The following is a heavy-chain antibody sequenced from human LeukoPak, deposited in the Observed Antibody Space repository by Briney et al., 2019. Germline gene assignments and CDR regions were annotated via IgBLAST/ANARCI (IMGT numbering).Heavy chain of an antibody. Sequence: SETLSLTCAVYGGSFSGYYWSWIRQPPGKGLEWIGELNHSGSTNCNPSLKSRVTISVDTSKNQFYLKLSSVTAADTAVYYCAIGDSRDGYKGRLDDWVQGKLVTVSS. V-gene: IGHV4-34*01. CDR3: AIGDSRDGYKGRLDD. CDR1: GGSFSGYY. D-gene: IGHD5-24*01. CDR2: LNHSGST. J-gene: IGHJ4*02.